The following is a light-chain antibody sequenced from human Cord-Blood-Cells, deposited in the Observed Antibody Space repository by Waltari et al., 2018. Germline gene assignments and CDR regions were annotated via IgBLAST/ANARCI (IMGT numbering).Light chain of an antibody. CDR1: SSDVGGYNY. CDR3: CSYAGSYV. Sequence: QSALTQPRSVSGSPGQSVTISCTGTSSDVGGYNYVSWYQKHPGKSPKLMIYDVSKRPSGVPDRFSGSKSGTTASLTISGLQAEDEADYYCCSYAGSYVFGTGTKVTVL. V-gene: IGLV2-11*01. J-gene: IGLJ1*01. CDR2: DVS.